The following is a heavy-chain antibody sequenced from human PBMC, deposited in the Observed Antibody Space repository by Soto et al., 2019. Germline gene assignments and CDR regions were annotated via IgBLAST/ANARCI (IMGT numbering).Heavy chain of an antibody. CDR2: INPNSGGT. CDR1: GYTFTGYY. D-gene: IGHD6-19*01. V-gene: IGHV1-2*04. J-gene: IGHJ6*02. CDR3: ARASDYYYYYGMDV. Sequence: ASVKVSCKASGYTFTGYYMHWVRQAPGQGLEWMGWINPNSGGTNYAQKFQGWVTMTRDTSISTAYMELSRLRSDDTAVYYCARASDYYYYYGMDVWGQGTTVTVSS.